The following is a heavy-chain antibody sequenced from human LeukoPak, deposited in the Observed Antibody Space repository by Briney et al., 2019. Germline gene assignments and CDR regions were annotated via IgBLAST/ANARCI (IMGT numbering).Heavy chain of an antibody. V-gene: IGHV4-34*01. CDR1: GGSVSGYY. Sequence: SETLSLTCSVYGGSVSGYYWSWLRQPPGKGLEWIGELNHRESIVYNPSLKSRVIISIDTSNNQFSLKLSSVTAADTAVYYCVKGEKRATHDGASWGPGTLVAVSS. CDR3: VKGEKRATHDGAS. J-gene: IGHJ5*02. D-gene: IGHD5-24*01. CDR2: LNHRESI.